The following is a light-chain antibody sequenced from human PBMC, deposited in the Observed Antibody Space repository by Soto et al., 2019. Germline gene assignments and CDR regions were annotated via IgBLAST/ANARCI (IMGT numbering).Light chain of an antibody. Sequence: DNHMTHSPSSVSASVGDRVTIICRASQGIGNYLAWVQKKPGKAPRSLIYPTSTLQTGVPSRFSGSGSGTEFTLTISSLQPEDFATYYCQQANSFPITFGQGTRLEIK. CDR3: QQANSFPIT. CDR1: QGIGNY. J-gene: IGKJ5*01. V-gene: IGKV1-12*01. CDR2: PTS.